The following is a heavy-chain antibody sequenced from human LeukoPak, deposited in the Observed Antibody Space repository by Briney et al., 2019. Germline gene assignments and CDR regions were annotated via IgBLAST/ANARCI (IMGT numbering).Heavy chain of an antibody. J-gene: IGHJ4*02. CDR2: ITEFGATT. Sequence: GGSLRLSCAASGFTFNTYGMNWVRQAPGKGLEWVSSITEFGATTYYADSVRGRFTVSRDNSKNTLYLQMNSLRAEDTAVYYCAKDLYSGSYYPFDYWGQGILVSISS. CDR3: AKDLYSGSYYPFDY. D-gene: IGHD1-26*01. CDR1: GFTFNTYG. V-gene: IGHV3-23*01.